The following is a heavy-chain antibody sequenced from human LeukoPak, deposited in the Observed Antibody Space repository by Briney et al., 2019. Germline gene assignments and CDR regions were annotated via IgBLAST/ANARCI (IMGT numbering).Heavy chain of an antibody. V-gene: IGHV3-53*01. Sequence: GGSLRLSCVVSGFTVTSHYMNWVRQAPGKGLEWVSVIYSGGSTFYADSVKGRFTISRDKSKNTVYLQMNSLRDEDTAVYYCAREPFPNDYDSSGYYFDSWGQGTLVTVSS. D-gene: IGHD3-22*01. CDR2: IYSGGST. CDR1: GFTVTSHY. J-gene: IGHJ4*02. CDR3: AREPFPNDYDSSGYYFDS.